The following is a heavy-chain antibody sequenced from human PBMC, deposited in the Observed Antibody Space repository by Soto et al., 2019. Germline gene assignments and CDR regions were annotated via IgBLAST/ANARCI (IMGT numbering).Heavy chain of an antibody. Sequence: PGGSMRLSCAASGFTFSSYAMSWVRQAPGKGLEWVSGISGSGDSTYYADSVKGRFTISRDNSKNTLYLQMNSLRAEDTAVYYCAKGVPGIAVAGTGYFQHWAQGTLVTVSS. D-gene: IGHD6-19*01. J-gene: IGHJ1*01. CDR3: AKGVPGIAVAGTGYFQH. V-gene: IGHV3-23*01. CDR1: GFTFSSYA. CDR2: ISGSGDST.